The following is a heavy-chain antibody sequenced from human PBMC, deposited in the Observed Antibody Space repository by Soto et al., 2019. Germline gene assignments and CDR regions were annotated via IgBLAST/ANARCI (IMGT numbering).Heavy chain of an antibody. CDR3: ARGPGSYNSFDL. D-gene: IGHD1-26*01. V-gene: IGHV4-31*03. CDR1: GGSISSGGYY. Sequence: SETLSLTCTVSGGSISSGGYYWSWIRQHPGKGLEWIGYIYYSGSTYYNPSLKSRVTMSVDTSKNQFSLRLTSATAADTAVYYCARGPGSYNSFDLWGQGSLVTVSS. J-gene: IGHJ5*02. CDR2: IYYSGST.